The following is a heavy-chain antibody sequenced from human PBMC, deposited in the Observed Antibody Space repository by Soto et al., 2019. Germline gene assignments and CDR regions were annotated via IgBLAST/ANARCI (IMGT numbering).Heavy chain of an antibody. CDR3: ASWPNVYDFWGMFDY. J-gene: IGHJ4*02. D-gene: IGHD3-3*01. CDR1: GGSISSSSYY. Sequence: PSETLSLTCTVSGGSISSSSYYWGWIRQPPGKGLEWIGSIYYSGSTYYNPSLKSRVTISVDTSKNQFSLKLSSVTAADTAVYYCASWPNVYDFWGMFDYWGQGTLVTVSS. V-gene: IGHV4-39*01. CDR2: IYYSGST.